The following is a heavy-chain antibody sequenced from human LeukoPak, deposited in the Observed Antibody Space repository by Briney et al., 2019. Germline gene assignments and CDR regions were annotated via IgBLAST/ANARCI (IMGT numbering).Heavy chain of an antibody. D-gene: IGHD5-12*01. J-gene: IGHJ4*02. CDR2: ISGDGNSA. Sequence: PGGSLRLSCAVSGFTISNYDMSWVRQAPGKGLEWVSGISGDGNSAYYADSVKGRFTVSRDISKNTVYLQMSSLRAEDTAVYYCARDHSGYENWGQGTLVTVSS. CDR3: ARDHSGYEN. V-gene: IGHV3-23*01. CDR1: GFTISNYD.